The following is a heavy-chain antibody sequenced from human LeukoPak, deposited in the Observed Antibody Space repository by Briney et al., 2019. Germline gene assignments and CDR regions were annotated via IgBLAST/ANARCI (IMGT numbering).Heavy chain of an antibody. J-gene: IGHJ5*02. CDR3: ARDYSQLGRFDP. V-gene: IGHV4-59*01. D-gene: IGHD6-6*01. CDR2: IYYSGST. Sequence: SETLSLTCTVSGDSISSYYWSWIRQPPGKGLEWIGYIYYSGSTNYSPSLKSRVTISVDTSKNQFSLKLSSVTAADTAVYYCARDYSQLGRFDPWGQGTLVTVSS. CDR1: GDSISSYY.